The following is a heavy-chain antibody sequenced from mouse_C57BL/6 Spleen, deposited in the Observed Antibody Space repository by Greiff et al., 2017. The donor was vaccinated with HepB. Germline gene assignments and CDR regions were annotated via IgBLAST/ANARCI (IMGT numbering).Heavy chain of an antibody. CDR1: GYTFTDYN. D-gene: IGHD1-1*01. CDR2: INPNNGGT. V-gene: IGHV1-18*01. J-gene: IGHJ2*01. Sequence: EVQLQQSGPELVKPGASVKIPCKASGYTFTDYNMDWVKQSHGKSLEWIGDINPNNGGTIYNQKFKGKATLTVDKSSSTAYMELRSLTSEDTAVYDCARRYYGSSGAFDYWGQGTTLTVSS. CDR3: ARRYYGSSGAFDY.